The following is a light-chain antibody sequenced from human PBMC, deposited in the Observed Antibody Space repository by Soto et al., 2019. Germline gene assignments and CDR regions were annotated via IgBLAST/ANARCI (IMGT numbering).Light chain of an antibody. CDR1: QSVASN. CDR2: GAS. J-gene: IGKJ2*01. Sequence: EIVMTQSPASLSVSPGDGATLSCRDSQSVASNVAWYQQRPGQGPRLLIHGASTRAVGVPARFSGSGSGTDFTLTISSLQSEDFAVYYCQQYHNWPPQYTFGQGTKLQIK. CDR3: QQYHNWPPQYT. V-gene: IGKV3-15*01.